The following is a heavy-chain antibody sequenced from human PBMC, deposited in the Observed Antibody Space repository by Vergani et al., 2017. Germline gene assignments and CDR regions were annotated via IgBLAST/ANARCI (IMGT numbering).Heavy chain of an antibody. Sequence: EVQLVESGGGLVKPGGSVRLSCAASGFTFSSYAISWVRQAPGKGLEWVSAISGSRGSTYYADTVKGRFTISRDNSKNTLYLQLNSLRAEDTAVYYCAREAPTTGLRCVRWVPQILRPRFDYWGQGTLVTVSS. V-gene: IGHV3-23*04. CDR3: AREAPTTGLRCVRWVPQILRPRFDY. D-gene: IGHD1-1*01. CDR2: ISGSRGST. J-gene: IGHJ4*02. CDR1: GFTFSSYA.